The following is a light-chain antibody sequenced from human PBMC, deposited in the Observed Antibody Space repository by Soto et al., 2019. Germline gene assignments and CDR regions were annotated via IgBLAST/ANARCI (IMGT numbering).Light chain of an antibody. Sequence: QSVLTQPASVSGSPGQSITISCTGTSSDVGNYNLVSWYQQHPGKAPKRMIYEVTKRPSGVSNRFSGSKSGNTASLTISGLQAEDEADYYCSSYAGSSTLVFGGGTKLTVL. CDR3: SSYAGSSTLV. CDR1: SSDVGNYNL. V-gene: IGLV2-23*02. CDR2: EVT. J-gene: IGLJ3*02.